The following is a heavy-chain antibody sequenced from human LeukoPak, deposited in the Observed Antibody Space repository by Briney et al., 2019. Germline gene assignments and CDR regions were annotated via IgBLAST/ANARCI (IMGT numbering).Heavy chain of an antibody. CDR1: GFTFSSYG. D-gene: IGHD3-10*01. CDR2: IWYDGSNK. Sequence: SGGSLRLSCAASGFTFSSYGMHWVRQAPGKGLEWVAVIWYDGSNKYYADSVKGRFTTSRDNSKNTLYLQMNSLRAEDTAVYYCARDFGWFGEYYYYGMDVWGQGTTVTVSS. V-gene: IGHV3-33*01. CDR3: ARDFGWFGEYYYYGMDV. J-gene: IGHJ6*02.